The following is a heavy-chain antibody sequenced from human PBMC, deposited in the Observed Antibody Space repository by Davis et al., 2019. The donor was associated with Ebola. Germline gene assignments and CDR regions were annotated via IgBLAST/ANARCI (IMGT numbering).Heavy chain of an antibody. CDR1: GGSISSYY. CDR3: AREGGTYYYGSGSYWYYYYGMDV. J-gene: IGHJ6*02. Sequence: SETLSLTCTVSGGSISSYYWSWIRQPPGKGLEWIGYLYYSGSTNYNPSLKSRVTISVDTSKNQFSLKLSSVTAADTAVYYCAREGGTYYYGSGSYWYYYYGMDVWGQGTTVTVSS. CDR2: LYYSGST. V-gene: IGHV4-59*01. D-gene: IGHD3-10*01.